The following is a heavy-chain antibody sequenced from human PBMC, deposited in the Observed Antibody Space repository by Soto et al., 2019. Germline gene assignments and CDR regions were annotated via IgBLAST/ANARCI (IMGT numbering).Heavy chain of an antibody. V-gene: IGHV1-18*01. CDR1: GYTFSNYG. D-gene: IGHD6-19*01. Sequence: QVQLVQSGAEVKKPGASVTVSCKTSGYTFSNYGINWVRQPPGQGLEGLGWISGYNGNTNYAQPVQGRVTMPTDTSTGTVYMELRSLKSDDTAIYYCSRFIMVGGWFDPNYYHGMDVWGQGTTVTVSS. J-gene: IGHJ6*02. CDR3: SRFIMVGGWFDPNYYHGMDV. CDR2: ISGYNGNT.